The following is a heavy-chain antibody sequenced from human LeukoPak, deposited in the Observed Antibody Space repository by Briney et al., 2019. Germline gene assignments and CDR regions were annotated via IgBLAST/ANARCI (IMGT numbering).Heavy chain of an antibody. D-gene: IGHD5-12*01. V-gene: IGHV1-2*02. CDR3: ATHSPEWRYSGYYNFYYMGV. J-gene: IGHJ6*03. CDR1: GYTFTGYY. CDR2: INPNSGGT. Sequence: ASVKVSCKASGYTFTGYYMHWVRQAPGQGLEWMGWINPNSGGTNYAQKSQGRVTMTRDTSISTAYMELSSLRSEDTAVYFCATHSPEWRYSGYYNFYYMGVWGKGTTVTISS.